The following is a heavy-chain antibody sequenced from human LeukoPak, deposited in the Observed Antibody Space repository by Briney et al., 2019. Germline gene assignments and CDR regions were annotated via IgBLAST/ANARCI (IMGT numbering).Heavy chain of an antibody. J-gene: IGHJ3*01. CDR1: EFTFSGHQ. CDR3: ARDWRQDNAFDL. V-gene: IGHV3-7*01. D-gene: IGHD2-15*01. CDR2: IIQDGSEE. Sequence: GGSLRLSCTASEFTFSGHQMSWVRQAPGKGPEWVAKIIQDGSEEYYLDSVKGRFIISRDNGKNSLYLEMNSLRVEDTAVYYCARDWRQDNAFDLWGRGTMVTVSS.